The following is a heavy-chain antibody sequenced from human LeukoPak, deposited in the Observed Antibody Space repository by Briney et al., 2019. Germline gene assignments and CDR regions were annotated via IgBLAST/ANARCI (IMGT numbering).Heavy chain of an antibody. J-gene: IGHJ3*02. D-gene: IGHD2-2*01. Sequence: GGSLRLSCAASGFTFSNSWMHWVSQAPEKGLEWVADIKCDGSEKCYVGSVKGRLTISRDNAKNSLYLQVNSLTAEDMTVYYCVRGVGSSTSCYVRAFDIWGQGTMVTVSS. CDR3: VRGVGSSTSCYVRAFDI. CDR2: IKCDGSEK. V-gene: IGHV3-52*01. CDR1: GFTFSNSW.